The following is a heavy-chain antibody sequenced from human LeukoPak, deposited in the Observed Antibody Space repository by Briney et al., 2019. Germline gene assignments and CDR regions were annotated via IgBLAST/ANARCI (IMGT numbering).Heavy chain of an antibody. J-gene: IGHJ6*03. CDR2: IYYSGST. CDR1: GGSISSYY. V-gene: IGHV4-59*01. D-gene: IGHD1-26*01. Sequence: SETLSLTCTVSGGSISSYYWSWIRQPPGKGLEWIGYIYYSGSTNYNPSLKSRVTISVDTSKSQFSLKLSSVTAADTAVYYCARLGSGSYHYYYMDVWGKGTTVTVSS. CDR3: ARLGSGSYHYYYMDV.